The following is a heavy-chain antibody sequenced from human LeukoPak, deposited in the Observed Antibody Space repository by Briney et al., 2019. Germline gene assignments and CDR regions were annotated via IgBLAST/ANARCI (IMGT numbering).Heavy chain of an antibody. CDR3: ARDGN. Sequence: GGSLRLSCSASGFTFSNHWMSWVRQAPGKGLEWVANINQDATKKDYVDSVKGRFTISRDNAKSSLYLQMNSLRAGDTAVYYCARDGNWGQGTLVTVSS. V-gene: IGHV3-7*01. J-gene: IGHJ4*02. CDR1: GFTFSNHW. CDR2: INQDATKK.